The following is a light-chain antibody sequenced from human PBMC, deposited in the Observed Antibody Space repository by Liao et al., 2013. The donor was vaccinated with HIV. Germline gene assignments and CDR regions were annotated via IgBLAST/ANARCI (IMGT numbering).Light chain of an antibody. CDR1: KMGDKF. V-gene: IGLV3-1*01. CDR3: QAWDSSTGV. CDR2: QDA. Sequence: SYELTQPPSVSVSPGQTASITCSGPKMGDKFVSWYQQRPGQSPVLVIYQDAKRPSGIPERFSGSNSGNTATLTISGTQAMDEADYYCQAWDSSTGVFGTGTKVTVL. J-gene: IGLJ1*01.